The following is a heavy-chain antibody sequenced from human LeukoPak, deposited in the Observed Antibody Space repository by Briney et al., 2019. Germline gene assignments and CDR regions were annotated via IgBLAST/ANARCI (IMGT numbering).Heavy chain of an antibody. V-gene: IGHV3-48*01. CDR2: ISSSSSTI. CDR1: GFTFSSYS. D-gene: IGHD6-19*01. J-gene: IGHJ3*02. Sequence: GGSLRLSCAASGFTFSSYSMNWVRQAPGKGLEWVSYISSSSSTIYYADSVKGRFTISRDNAKNSLYLQMNSLRAEDTALYYCAKDKGSGWYHAFDIWGQGTMVAVSS. CDR3: AKDKGSGWYHAFDI.